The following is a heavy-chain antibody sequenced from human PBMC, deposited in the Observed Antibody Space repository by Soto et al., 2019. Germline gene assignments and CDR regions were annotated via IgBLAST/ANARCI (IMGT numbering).Heavy chain of an antibody. CDR2: IYYSGST. CDR3: ARAPRGNYGYPSYFDY. D-gene: IGHD3-10*01. CDR1: GFSISSYY. Sequence: SETLSLTCPFSGFSISSYYWSWIRQPPGKGLEWIGYIYYSGSTNYNPSLKSRVTISVDTSKNQFSLKLSSVTAADTAVYYCARAPRGNYGYPSYFDYWGQGTLVTVSS. J-gene: IGHJ4*02. V-gene: IGHV4-59*01.